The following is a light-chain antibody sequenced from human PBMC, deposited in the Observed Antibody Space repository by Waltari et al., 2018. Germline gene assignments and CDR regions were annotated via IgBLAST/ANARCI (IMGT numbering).Light chain of an antibody. J-gene: IGKJ2*01. Sequence: DIQMTQSPSSLSASVGDRVTIPSRPSQNIGTNLNCYHQKPGKAPNLLISAASRLDSAVPSRFSGSGAGTDFTLTINRLQAEDFATYYCQQSSTNPYTFGRGTRLEIK. CDR1: QNIGTN. CDR3: QQSSTNPYT. CDR2: AAS. V-gene: IGKV1-39*01.